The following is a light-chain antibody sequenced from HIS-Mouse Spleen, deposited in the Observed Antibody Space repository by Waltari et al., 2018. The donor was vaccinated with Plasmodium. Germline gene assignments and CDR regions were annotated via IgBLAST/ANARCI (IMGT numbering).Light chain of an antibody. Sequence: SYELTQPPSVSVSPGQTASITCSGDKLGDKYACWYQQKPGQSPVLVIYQDSKRPSGVSNRCSGSKSGNTASLTISGLQAEDEADYYCSSYTSSSTLVFGGGTKLTVL. V-gene: IGLV3-1*01. CDR1: KLGDKY. CDR3: SSYTSSSTLV. CDR2: QDS. J-gene: IGLJ2*01.